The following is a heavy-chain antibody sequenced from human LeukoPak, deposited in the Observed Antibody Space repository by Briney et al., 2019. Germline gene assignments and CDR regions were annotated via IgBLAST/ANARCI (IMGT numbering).Heavy chain of an antibody. V-gene: IGHV3-23*01. D-gene: IGHD2-2*01. Sequence: PGGSLRLSCAASGFTFKHYAMNWVRQAPGKGLEWVSSISGSGSGTNYADSVKGRFTISRDNAKNTMYLQMHSLGAGDPAVYFCAKTAYCSNVTCYCRAYFDSWGQGALVTVSS. J-gene: IGHJ4*02. CDR1: GFTFKHYA. CDR2: ISGSGSGT. CDR3: AKTAYCSNVTCYCRAYFDS.